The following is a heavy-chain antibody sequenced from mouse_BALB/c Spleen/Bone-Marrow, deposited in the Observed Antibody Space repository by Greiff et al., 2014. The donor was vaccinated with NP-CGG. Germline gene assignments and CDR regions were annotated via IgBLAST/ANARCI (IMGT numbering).Heavy chain of an antibody. J-gene: IGHJ2*01. CDR1: GYSFTGYT. CDR3: ARGPPLYYDYGFDY. V-gene: IGHV1-18*01. D-gene: IGHD2-4*01. Sequence: EVKLMESGPELVKPGASMKISCKASGYSFTGYTMNWVKQSRGKNLEWIGLINPYNGGTRYDQKFKGKATLTVDKSSSTAYMELLSLTSEDSAVHYCARGPPLYYDYGFDYWGQGTTLTVSS. CDR2: INPYNGGT.